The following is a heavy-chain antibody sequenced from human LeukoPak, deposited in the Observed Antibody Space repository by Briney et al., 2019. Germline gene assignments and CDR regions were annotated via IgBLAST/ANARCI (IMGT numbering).Heavy chain of an antibody. CDR2: INHSGST. Sequence: SETLSLTCAVYGGSFSGYYWSWIRQPPGKGLEWIGEINHSGSTNYNPSLKSRVTISVDTSKNQFSLKLSSVTAADTAVYYCARASFGDPGYMDVWGKGTTVTISS. CDR3: ARASFGDPGYMDV. CDR1: GGSFSGYY. J-gene: IGHJ6*03. D-gene: IGHD2/OR15-2a*01. V-gene: IGHV4-34*01.